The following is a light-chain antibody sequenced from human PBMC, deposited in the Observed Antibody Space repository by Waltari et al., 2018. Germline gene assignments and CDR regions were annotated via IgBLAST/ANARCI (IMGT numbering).Light chain of an antibody. CDR2: QDR. V-gene: IGLV3-1*01. J-gene: IGLJ2*01. CDR1: HSVDKY. CDR3: QAWDSSTGV. Sequence: SYELTQPPSVSVSPGPTARITCPGGHSVDKYACWYQQKPGQSPVVVIYQDRKRPSGIPERFSGSKSGNTATLTISGTQAMDEADYYCQAWDSSTGVFGGGTKLTVL.